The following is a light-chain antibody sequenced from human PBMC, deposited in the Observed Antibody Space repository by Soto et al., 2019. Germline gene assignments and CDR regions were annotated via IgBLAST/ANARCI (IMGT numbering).Light chain of an antibody. J-gene: IGLJ1*01. V-gene: IGLV1-51*01. CDR3: GSWDSSLSAYV. CDR1: SSNIGGNS. CDR2: DDN. Sequence: QSVLTQPPSVSAAPGQKDTISCSGSSSNIGGNSVSWYPQLPGTAPKLLIYDDNKRPSGIPDRFSGSKSGTSATLGITGFQTGDEAEYYCGSWDSSLSAYVFATGTKVTVL.